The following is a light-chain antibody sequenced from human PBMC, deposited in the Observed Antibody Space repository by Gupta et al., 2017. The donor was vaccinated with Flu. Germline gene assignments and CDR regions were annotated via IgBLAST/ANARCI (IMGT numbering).Light chain of an antibody. CDR3: AAWDDSLNGVV. Sequence: QSVLTQPPSASGTPGQRVTISCSGSSSNSGSNSVHCSDHLPGTAPNLLIYSYFERPSGVPDRFSGSKSGTSASLAISGLQSEDEAYFDCAAWDDSLNGVVFGGGTKLTVL. J-gene: IGLJ2*01. V-gene: IGLV1-44*01. CDR1: SSNSGSNS. CDR2: SYF.